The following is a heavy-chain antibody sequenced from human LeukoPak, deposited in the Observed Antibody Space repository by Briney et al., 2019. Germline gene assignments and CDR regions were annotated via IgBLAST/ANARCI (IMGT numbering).Heavy chain of an antibody. V-gene: IGHV4-59*01. CDR1: GGSLSSYY. J-gene: IGHJ5*02. CDR3: ARALSELDCSGGSCYLRAVWFDP. CDR2: IYYSGST. Sequence: SETLSLTCTVSGGSLSSYYWSWIRQPPGKGLEWIGYIYYSGSTNYNPSLKSRVTISVDTSKNQFSLKLSSVTAADTAVYYCARALSELDCSGGSCYLRAVWFDPWGQGTLVTVSS. D-gene: IGHD2-15*01.